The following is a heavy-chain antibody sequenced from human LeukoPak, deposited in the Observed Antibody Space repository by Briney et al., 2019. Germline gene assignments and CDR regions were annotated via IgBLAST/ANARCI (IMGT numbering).Heavy chain of an antibody. D-gene: IGHD2-2*01. V-gene: IGHV3-30-3*01. CDR3: AKDQYQLPDY. J-gene: IGHJ4*02. Sequence: GGSLRLSCAASGFTFSSYAMHWVRQAPGKGLEWVAVISYDGSNKYYADSVKGRFTISRDNSKNTLYLQMNSLRAEDTAVYYCAKDQYQLPDYWGQGTLVTVSS. CDR1: GFTFSSYA. CDR2: ISYDGSNK.